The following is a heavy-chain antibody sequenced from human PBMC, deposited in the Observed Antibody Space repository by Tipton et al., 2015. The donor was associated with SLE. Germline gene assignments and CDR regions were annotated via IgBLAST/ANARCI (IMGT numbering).Heavy chain of an antibody. CDR1: GGYISSYY. D-gene: IGHD3-16*01. Sequence: TLSLTCTVSGGYISSYYWSWIRQPPGKGLEWIGYIYYSGSTNYNPSLKSRVTISVDTSKNQFSLKLSSVTAADTAVYYCASGDYYYYMDVWGKGTTVTVSS. J-gene: IGHJ6*03. CDR2: IYYSGST. V-gene: IGHV4-59*01. CDR3: ASGDYYYYMDV.